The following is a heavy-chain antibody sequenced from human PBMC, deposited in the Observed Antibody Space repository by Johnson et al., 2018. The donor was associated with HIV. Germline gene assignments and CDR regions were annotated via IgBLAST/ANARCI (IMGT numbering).Heavy chain of an antibody. D-gene: IGHD5-24*01. V-gene: IGHV3-30*03. CDR2: ISYDGSNK. CDR1: GFTFSSYG. Sequence: VQLVESGGGLVKPGGSLRLSCAASGFTFSSYGMHWVRQAPGKGLEWVAIISYDGSNKYYADSVKGRFTISRDNSKNTLYLQMNSLRAEDTAVYYCARDGYNYAFDIWGQGTMVTVSS. J-gene: IGHJ3*02. CDR3: ARDGYNYAFDI.